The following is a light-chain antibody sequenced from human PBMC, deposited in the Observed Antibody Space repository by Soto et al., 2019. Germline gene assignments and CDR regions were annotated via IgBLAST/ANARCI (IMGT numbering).Light chain of an antibody. Sequence: EIVLTQSPATLSLSPGDRATLSCRASQSVSSYLAWYQQKPGQAPRLLIYDASNRATGIPARFSGSGSGTAFALTISSLELEDFAVYYCQQRSNWPRGTFGQGTKVEIK. V-gene: IGKV3-11*01. CDR1: QSVSSY. CDR3: QQRSNWPRGT. CDR2: DAS. J-gene: IGKJ1*01.